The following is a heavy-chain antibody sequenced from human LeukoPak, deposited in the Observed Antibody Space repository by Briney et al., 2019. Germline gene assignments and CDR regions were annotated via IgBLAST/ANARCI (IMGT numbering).Heavy chain of an antibody. CDR1: GFTFSSYA. CDR2: ISGSGGST. J-gene: IGHJ4*02. D-gene: IGHD3-3*01. V-gene: IGHV3-23*01. Sequence: GGSLRLSCAASGFTFSSYAMSWVRQAPGKGLEWVSAISGSGGSTYYADSVKGRFTISRDNSKNTLYLQMSSLRAEDTAVYYCAKVRRFPGDFDYWGQGTLVTVSS. CDR3: AKVRRFPGDFDY.